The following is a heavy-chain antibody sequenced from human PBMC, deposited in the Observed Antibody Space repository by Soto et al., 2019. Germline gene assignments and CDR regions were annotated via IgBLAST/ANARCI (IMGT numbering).Heavy chain of an antibody. CDR3: ASWVGGYAAPHLDS. Sequence: QVQLQESGPGLVRPSETLSLTCTVSGGSINHYYWTWIRQPPGKGLEWMGYIYYSGTTTNYNPSLKSGVTLSLDPSRNHSPRSWGPVTAADTAVNTVASWVGGYAAPHLDSWGQGTRVTVSS. V-gene: IGHV4-59*08. J-gene: IGHJ4*02. CDR2: IYYSGTTT. D-gene: IGHD1-26*01. CDR1: GGSINHYY.